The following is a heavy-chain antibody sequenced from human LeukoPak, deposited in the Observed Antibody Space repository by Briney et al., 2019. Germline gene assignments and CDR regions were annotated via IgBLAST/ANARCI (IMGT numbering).Heavy chain of an antibody. CDR1: GGSISSYY. Sequence: SETLSLTCTVSGGSISSYYWSWIRQPPGKGLEWIGYIYYSGSTNYNPSLQSRVTISVDTSKNQCSLMLSSVTAADTAVYYCAGRNYDFWNDYYYMDVWGRGTTVTVSS. D-gene: IGHD3-3*01. CDR2: IYYSGST. V-gene: IGHV4-59*01. CDR3: AGRNYDFWNDYYYMDV. J-gene: IGHJ6*03.